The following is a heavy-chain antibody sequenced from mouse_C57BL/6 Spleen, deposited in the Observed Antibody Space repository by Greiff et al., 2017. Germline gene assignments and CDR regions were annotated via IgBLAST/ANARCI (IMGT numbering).Heavy chain of an antibody. V-gene: IGHV3-6*01. J-gene: IGHJ1*03. CDR1: GYSITSGYY. CDR3: AEEYYGYHWYFDV. CDR2: ISYDGSN. Sequence: EVQLQESGPGLVKPSQSLSLTCSVTGYSITSGYYWNWIRQFPGNKLEWMGYISYDGSNNYNPSLKNRISITRDTSKNQFFLKLNSVTTEDTATYYCAEEYYGYHWYFDVWGTGTTVTVSS. D-gene: IGHD2-2*01.